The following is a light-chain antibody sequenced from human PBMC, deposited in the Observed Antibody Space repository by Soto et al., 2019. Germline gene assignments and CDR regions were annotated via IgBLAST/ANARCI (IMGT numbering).Light chain of an antibody. J-gene: IGLJ1*01. Sequence: QSVLTQPASVSGSPGQSITISCTGTSSDVGGYNYVSWYQQHPGKAPKLMICDVSNRPSGVSNRFSGSKSGNTASLTISGLQAEDEADYYCSSYTSSSTLVFGTGTRSPS. CDR1: SSDVGGYNY. V-gene: IGLV2-14*01. CDR3: SSYTSSSTLV. CDR2: DVS.